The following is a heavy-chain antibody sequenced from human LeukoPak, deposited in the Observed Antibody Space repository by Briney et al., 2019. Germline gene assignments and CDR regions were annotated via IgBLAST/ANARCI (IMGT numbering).Heavy chain of an antibody. V-gene: IGHV1-2*04. CDR2: INPNSGGT. Sequence: GASVKVSCKASGYTFTGYYMHWVRQAPGQGLEWMGWINPNSGGTNYAQKFQGWVTMTRDTSISTAYMELSRLRSDDTAVYYCARGGFWWNDISGGIDYWGQGTLVTVSS. J-gene: IGHJ4*02. D-gene: IGHD1-1*01. CDR1: GYTFTGYY. CDR3: ARGGFWWNDISGGIDY.